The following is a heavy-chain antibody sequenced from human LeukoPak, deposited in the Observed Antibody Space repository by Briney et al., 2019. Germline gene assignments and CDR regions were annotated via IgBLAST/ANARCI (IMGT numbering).Heavy chain of an antibody. CDR3: ARGCPYYYDSSGYYYVDY. V-gene: IGHV3-23*01. CDR1: GFTFSSYA. CDR2: ISGSGGST. D-gene: IGHD3-22*01. J-gene: IGHJ4*02. Sequence: PGGSLRLSCAASGFTFSSYAMSWVRQAPGKGLEWVSAISGSGGSTYYADSVKGRFTISRDNSKNTLYLQMNSLRAEDTAVYYCARGCPYYYDSSGYYYVDYWGQGTLVTVSS.